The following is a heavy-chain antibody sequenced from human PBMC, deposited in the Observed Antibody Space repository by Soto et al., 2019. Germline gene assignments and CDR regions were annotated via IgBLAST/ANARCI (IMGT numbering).Heavy chain of an antibody. CDR3: ARGWQRVTGTYDY. CDR2: IFDSGTT. V-gene: IGHV4-31*11. J-gene: IGHJ4*02. CDR1: GASLSSVGYY. Sequence: QVQLQESGPGLVKPSQTLSLTCAVSGASLSSVGYYWHWIRQHTGKGLEWLGYIFDSGTTYYRRSLKSRLAISADTSNNQFSLRLTSVTDADTAVYYCARGWQRVTGTYDYWGQGTLVTVSS. D-gene: IGHD1-20*01.